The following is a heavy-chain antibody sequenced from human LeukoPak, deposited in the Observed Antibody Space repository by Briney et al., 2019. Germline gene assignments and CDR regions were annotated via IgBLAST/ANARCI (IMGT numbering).Heavy chain of an antibody. CDR2: IYYSGST. CDR3: ASNSELYSWFDP. V-gene: IGHV4-59*08. D-gene: IGHD4-23*01. CDR1: GFRFSSYG. Sequence: GTLRLSCAASGFRFSSYGMSWIRQPPGKGLEWIGYIYYSGSTNYNPSLKSRVTISVDTSKNQFSLKLSSVTAADTAMYYCASNSELYSWFDPWGQGSLVTVSS. J-gene: IGHJ5*02.